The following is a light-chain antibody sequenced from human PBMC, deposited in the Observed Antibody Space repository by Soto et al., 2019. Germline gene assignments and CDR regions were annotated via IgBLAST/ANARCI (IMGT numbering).Light chain of an antibody. Sequence: DIQMTQSPSTLSASVGDRVTITCRASQGIRSWLAWYQQKPGKAPNLLIYQASNLKSGVPSSFSGSGSGTEYTITISSLQPDDFATYYCQQYNSYPWTFGQGTKVEI. V-gene: IGKV1-5*03. J-gene: IGKJ1*01. CDR2: QAS. CDR1: QGIRSW. CDR3: QQYNSYPWT.